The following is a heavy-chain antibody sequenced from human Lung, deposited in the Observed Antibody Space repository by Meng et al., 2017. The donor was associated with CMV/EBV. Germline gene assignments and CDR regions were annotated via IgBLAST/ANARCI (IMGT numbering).Heavy chain of an antibody. D-gene: IGHD2-21*01. CDR3: ATDDKLVPIAIFHY. J-gene: IGHJ4*02. Sequence: ASVKVSCKVSGYTLVEISMHWVRQSPGKGLEWVGGYDPEHGVTLYAQKFQGRVTMTEDTSTDTAYMELSSLNSEDTAVYYCATDDKLVPIAIFHYWGLGPLVTVSS. CDR2: YDPEHGVT. V-gene: IGHV1-24*01. CDR1: GYTLVEIS.